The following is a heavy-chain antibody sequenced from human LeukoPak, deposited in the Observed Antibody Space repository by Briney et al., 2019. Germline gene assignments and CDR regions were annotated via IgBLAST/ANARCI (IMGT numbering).Heavy chain of an antibody. Sequence: ASVKVSCKASGYSFSSSGINWVRQAPGHGLEWMGWISASNGNTDYAQNFQGRVTMTTDTSTSTAYMELKSLRSDDTAVYYCARAGGWARGDYKADAFDIWGQGTMVTVSS. D-gene: IGHD6-19*01. J-gene: IGHJ3*02. CDR3: ARAGGWARGDYKADAFDI. V-gene: IGHV1-18*01. CDR2: ISASNGNT. CDR1: GYSFSSSG.